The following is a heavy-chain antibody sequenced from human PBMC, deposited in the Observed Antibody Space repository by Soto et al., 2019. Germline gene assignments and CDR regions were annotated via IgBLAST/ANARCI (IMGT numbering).Heavy chain of an antibody. CDR3: LRDRVYGYNCGYYYYGMAV. D-gene: IGHD5-12*01. Sequence: TWGSLRLSCTASGFTFSSYSMNRVRKPPGKGLEWVSYISSSSSTIYYADSVKGRFTISRDNAKNSLYLQMNSLRDEDTAVYYCLRDRVYGYNCGYYYYGMAVWGQGTTVTVSS. J-gene: IGHJ6*02. CDR1: GFTFSSYS. CDR2: ISSSSSTI. V-gene: IGHV3-48*02.